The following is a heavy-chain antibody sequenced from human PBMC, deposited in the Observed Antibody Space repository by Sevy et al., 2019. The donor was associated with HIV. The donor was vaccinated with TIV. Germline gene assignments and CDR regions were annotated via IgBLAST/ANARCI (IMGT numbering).Heavy chain of an antibody. Sequence: GGSLRLSCVASGFTFSDYAMSWVRQAPGKGLAWVSSISGSGGSTYYADSVKGRFTISRDKSKNTLNLQMNSLRAEDTAVYYCAKDCGTYYSFYDYWGQGTLVTVSS. D-gene: IGHD1-26*01. CDR1: GFTFSDYA. J-gene: IGHJ4*02. V-gene: IGHV3-23*01. CDR2: ISGSGGST. CDR3: AKDCGTYYSFYDY.